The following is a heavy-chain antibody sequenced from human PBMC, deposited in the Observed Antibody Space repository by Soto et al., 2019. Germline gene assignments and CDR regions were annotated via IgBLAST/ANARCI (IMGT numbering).Heavy chain of an antibody. J-gene: IGHJ6*02. Sequence: GASVKVSCKASGGTFSSYAISWVRQAPGQGLEWMGGIIPIFGTANYAQKFQGRVTITADESTTTAYMELSSLRSEDTAVYYCARDLKRYYDSSGYGYYYYGMGVWGQGTTVTVS. V-gene: IGHV1-69*13. CDR1: GGTFSSYA. CDR2: IIPIFGTA. D-gene: IGHD3-22*01. CDR3: ARDLKRYYDSSGYGYYYYGMGV.